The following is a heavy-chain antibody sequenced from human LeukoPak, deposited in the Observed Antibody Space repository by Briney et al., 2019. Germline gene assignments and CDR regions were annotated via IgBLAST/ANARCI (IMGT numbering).Heavy chain of an antibody. CDR3: ARVVSDYYGSGSFPPDY. CDR1: GYTFTSYG. J-gene: IGHJ4*02. CDR2: ISAYNGNT. Sequence: ASVKVSCKASGYTFTSYGISWVRQAPGQGLEWMGWISAYNGNTNYAQKLQGRVTMTTDTSTSTAYMELRSLRSDDTAVYYCARVVSDYYGSGSFPPDYWGQGTLVTVSS. D-gene: IGHD3-10*01. V-gene: IGHV1-18*01.